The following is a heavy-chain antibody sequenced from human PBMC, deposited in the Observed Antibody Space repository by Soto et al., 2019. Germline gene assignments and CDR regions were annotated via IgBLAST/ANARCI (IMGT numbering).Heavy chain of an antibody. CDR2: IGRTNNT. J-gene: IGHJ4*01. D-gene: IGHD3-16*02. Sequence: GGSLRLSCAASGFTFSTSAMTWVRQALGKGPEWVSSIGRTNNTHYADSVKGRFAISRDNSQNTLYLQMNSLTADDTDVYFCAKVDAYSYRTANWGHGTLVTVSS. CDR1: GFTFSTSA. V-gene: IGHV3-23*01. CDR3: AKVDAYSYRTAN.